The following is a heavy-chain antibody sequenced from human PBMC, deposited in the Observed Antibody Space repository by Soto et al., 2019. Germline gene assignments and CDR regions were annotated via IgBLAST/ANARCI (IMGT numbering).Heavy chain of an antibody. V-gene: IGHV1-69*10. CDR3: ARGRGYSYGPLEFHYDMDV. CDR1: GGTFSSHA. Sequence: GASVKVSCKASGGTFSSHAISWVRRAPGQGPEWMGGIIPILGIAKYAQKFQGRVTITADESTSAVYMELSSLRSEDTAVYYCARGRGYSYGPLEFHYDMDVWGQGTTVTVSS. D-gene: IGHD5-18*01. J-gene: IGHJ6*02. CDR2: IIPILGIA.